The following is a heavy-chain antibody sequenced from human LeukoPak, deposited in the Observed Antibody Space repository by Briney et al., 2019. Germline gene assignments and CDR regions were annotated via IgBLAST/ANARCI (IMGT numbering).Heavy chain of an antibody. D-gene: IGHD3-3*01. CDR1: GFTFSSYG. CDR2: ISYDGSNK. V-gene: IGHV3-30*03. J-gene: IGHJ4*02. CDR3: ASRGFYYDFWSAADY. Sequence: GGSLRLSCAASGFTFSSYGMHWVRQAPGKGLEWVAVISYDGSNKYYADSVKGRFTISRDNSENTLYLQMNSLRAEDTAVYYCASRGFYYDFWSAADYWGQGTLVTVSS.